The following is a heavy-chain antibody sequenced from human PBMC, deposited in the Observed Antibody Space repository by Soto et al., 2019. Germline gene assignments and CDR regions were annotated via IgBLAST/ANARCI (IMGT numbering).Heavy chain of an antibody. CDR3: TLREDTSRGPIY. J-gene: IGHJ4*02. V-gene: IGHV2-5*01. D-gene: IGHD2-15*01. Sequence: SGPTLVNPTQTLTLTCTVSGFSVTTRGMTLGWIRQAPGKAPEWLALAYQYSPSLQNRVTFTKDTSKNEVVLTMTNMDPADTATYYCTLREDTSRGPIYWGQGILVTVSS. CDR1: GFSVTTRGMT. CDR2: AY.